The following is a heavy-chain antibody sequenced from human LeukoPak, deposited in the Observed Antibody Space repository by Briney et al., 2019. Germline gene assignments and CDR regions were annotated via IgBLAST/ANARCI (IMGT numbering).Heavy chain of an antibody. Sequence: SQTLSLTCTVSGGSISSYFWSWIRQPPRKGLEWIGYIYYRGSTNYNPSLKSPVTISVAPSKSQFSLKLRSVTAADTAVYYCARSLGGYLYYFDYWGQGTLVTVSS. V-gene: IGHV4-59*01. CDR2: IYYRGST. CDR3: ARSLGGYLYYFDY. D-gene: IGHD3-22*01. J-gene: IGHJ4*02. CDR1: GGSISSYF.